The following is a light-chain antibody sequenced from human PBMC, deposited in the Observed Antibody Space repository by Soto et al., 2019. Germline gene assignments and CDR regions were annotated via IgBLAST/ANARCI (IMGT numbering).Light chain of an antibody. V-gene: IGKV2-28*01. J-gene: IGKJ1*01. Sequence: VVLTQSPLSLPVTPGEPASISCRSSHSLLHSNGYNYLDWYLQKPGQSPQLLIYLGSNRSSGVPDRFSGSASGTDFTLKISRVEAEDVGVYYCMQALQTPPWTFGQGTKVDIK. CDR1: HSLLHSNGYNY. CDR2: LGS. CDR3: MQALQTPPWT.